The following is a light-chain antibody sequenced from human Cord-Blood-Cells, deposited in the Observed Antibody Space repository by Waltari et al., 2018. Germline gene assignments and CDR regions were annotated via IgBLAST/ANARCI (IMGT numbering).Light chain of an antibody. J-gene: IGLJ3*02. V-gene: IGLV2-14*03. Sequence: QSALTQPASVSGSPGQSIPISCTGTSSDVGGYNYVSWYQQHPGKAPKLMFYDVSNRPSGVSQRFSGSKSGNTASLTISGLQAEDDADYYCSSYTSSSTWVFGGGTKLTVL. CDR2: DVS. CDR3: SSYTSSSTWV. CDR1: SSDVGGYNY.